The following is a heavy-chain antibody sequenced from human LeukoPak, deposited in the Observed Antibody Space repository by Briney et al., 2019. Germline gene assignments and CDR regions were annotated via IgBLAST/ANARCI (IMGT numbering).Heavy chain of an antibody. CDR2: IKEDGSEK. J-gene: IGHJ2*01. CDR1: GFTFSSYW. V-gene: IGHV3-7*01. CDR3: ALKDSSGYDWYFDL. Sequence: GGSLRLSCAASGFTFSSYWMSWVRQAPGRGLEWVANIKEDGSEKYYVDSVKGRSTISRDNAKNSMYLQMNSLRAEDTAVYYCALKDSSGYDWYFDLWGRGTLVTVSS. D-gene: IGHD3-22*01.